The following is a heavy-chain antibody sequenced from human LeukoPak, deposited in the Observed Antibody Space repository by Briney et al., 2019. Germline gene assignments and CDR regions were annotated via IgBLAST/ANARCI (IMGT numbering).Heavy chain of an antibody. V-gene: IGHV4-34*01. Sequence: TSETLSLTCAVYGGSFNGYYWSWIRQPPGKGLEWIGEINHSGSTNYNPSLKSRVTISVDTSKNQFSLKLSSVTAADTAVYYCATKRLAAAGSRGFDYWGQGTLVTVSS. J-gene: IGHJ4*02. CDR2: INHSGST. CDR1: GGSFNGYY. CDR3: ATKRLAAAGSRGFDY. D-gene: IGHD6-13*01.